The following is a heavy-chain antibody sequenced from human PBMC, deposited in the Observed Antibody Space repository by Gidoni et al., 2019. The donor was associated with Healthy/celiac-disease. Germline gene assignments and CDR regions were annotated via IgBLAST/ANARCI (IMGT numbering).Heavy chain of an antibody. CDR2: ISWNSGSI. V-gene: IGHV3-9*01. CDR1: GFTFDDYA. CDR3: AKDPTTVTTYLFDY. D-gene: IGHD4-17*01. J-gene: IGHJ4*02. Sequence: EVQLVESGGGLVQPGRSLRLSCAASGFTFDDYAMHWVRQAPGKGLEWVSGISWNSGSIGYADSVKGRFTISRDNAKNSLYLQMNSLRAEDTALYYCAKDPTTVTTYLFDYWGQGTLVTVSS.